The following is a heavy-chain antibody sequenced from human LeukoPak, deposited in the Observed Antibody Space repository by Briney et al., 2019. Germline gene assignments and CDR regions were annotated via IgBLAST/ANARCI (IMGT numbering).Heavy chain of an antibody. D-gene: IGHD3-10*01. J-gene: IGHJ3*02. CDR1: GYTFTGYY. CDR2: INPNSGGT. CDR3: AREGRGSREGAFDI. V-gene: IGHV1-2*02. Sequence: ASVKVSYKASGYTFTGYYMHWVRQAPGQGLEWMGWINPNSGGTNYAQNFQGRVTMTRDTSISTAYMELSRLRSDDTAVYYCAREGRGSREGAFDIWGQRTMVTVSS.